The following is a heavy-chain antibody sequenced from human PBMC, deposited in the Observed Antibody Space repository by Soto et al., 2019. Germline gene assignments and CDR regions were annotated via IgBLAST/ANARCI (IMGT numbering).Heavy chain of an antibody. V-gene: IGHV4-31*03. J-gene: IGHJ5*02. Sequence: TLSLTCTVSGGSSSSGGYYWSWIRQHPGKGLEWIGYIYYSGSTYYNPSLKSRVTISVDTSKNQFSLKLSSVTAADTAVYYCAREVSSGYGGDWFDPWGQGTLVTVSS. CDR2: IYYSGST. CDR1: GGSSSSGGYY. CDR3: AREVSSGYGGDWFDP. D-gene: IGHD5-12*01.